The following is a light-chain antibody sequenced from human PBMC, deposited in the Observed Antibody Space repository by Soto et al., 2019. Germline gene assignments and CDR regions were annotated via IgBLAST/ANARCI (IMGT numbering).Light chain of an antibody. CDR1: QSLLHTNGYNY. CDR3: MQAQNTPYT. CDR2: LGS. Sequence: DIVMTQSPLSLPVTPGEPASISCTSSQSLLHTNGYNYLDWYLQKPGQSPQLLIYLGSNRASGVPDRFSGSGSGTDFTLTISRVEAEDVGVYYCMQAQNTPYTFGQGTKLEIK. J-gene: IGKJ2*01. V-gene: IGKV2-28*01.